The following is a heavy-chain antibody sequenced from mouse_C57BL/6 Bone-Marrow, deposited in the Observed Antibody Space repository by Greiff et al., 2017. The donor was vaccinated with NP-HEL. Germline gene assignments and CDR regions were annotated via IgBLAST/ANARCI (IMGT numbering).Heavy chain of an antibody. CDR3: ARPPAY. J-gene: IGHJ3*01. V-gene: IGHV1-59*01. CDR2: IDPSDSYT. Sequence: QVQLQQPGAELVRPGTSVKLSCKASGYTFTSYWMHWVKQRPGQGLEWIGVIDPSDSYTNYNQKFKGKATLTVDTSSSTAYMQLSSLTSEDSAVYYCARPPAYGGQGTLVTVSA. CDR1: GYTFTSYW.